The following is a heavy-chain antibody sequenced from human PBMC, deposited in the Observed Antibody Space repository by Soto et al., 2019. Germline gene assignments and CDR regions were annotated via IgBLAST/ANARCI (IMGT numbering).Heavy chain of an antibody. Sequence: TLSLTCTVSGGSIGSYHWSWVRQPPGKGLEWIASVYYTGTTNYNPSLGSRVTISIDAPENQISLKLTSVTAADTAFYYCARDTVLTAMFDFWGQGTLVTVSS. CDR2: VYYTGTT. V-gene: IGHV4-59*01. CDR3: ARDTVLTAMFDF. J-gene: IGHJ4*02. D-gene: IGHD4-17*01. CDR1: GGSIGSYH.